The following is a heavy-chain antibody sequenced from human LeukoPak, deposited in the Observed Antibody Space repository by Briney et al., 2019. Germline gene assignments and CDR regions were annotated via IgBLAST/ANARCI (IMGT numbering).Heavy chain of an antibody. D-gene: IGHD3-10*01. CDR1: GFTFSGYS. Sequence: GGSLRLSCAASGFTFSGYSMNWVRQAPGKGLEWVSYISSSSSTIYFADSVKGRFTISRDNAKNSLYLQMNSLREEDTAVYYCARLLAYGSGSSYYFDYWGQGTLVTVSS. CDR2: ISSSSSTI. J-gene: IGHJ4*02. CDR3: ARLLAYGSGSSYYFDY. V-gene: IGHV3-48*02.